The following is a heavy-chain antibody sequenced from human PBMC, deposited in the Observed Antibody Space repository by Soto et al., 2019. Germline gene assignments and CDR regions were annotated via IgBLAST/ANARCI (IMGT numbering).Heavy chain of an antibody. Sequence: TGGSLRLSCASSGVTFSSYAMHWVRQAPGKGLEWVAVISYDGSNKYYADSVKGRFTISRDNSKNTLYLQMNSLRAEDTAVYYCARDNGATMVRGVTTPDYWGQGTLVTVSS. J-gene: IGHJ4*02. V-gene: IGHV3-30-3*01. CDR2: ISYDGSNK. CDR1: GVTFSSYA. D-gene: IGHD3-10*01. CDR3: ARDNGATMVRGVTTPDY.